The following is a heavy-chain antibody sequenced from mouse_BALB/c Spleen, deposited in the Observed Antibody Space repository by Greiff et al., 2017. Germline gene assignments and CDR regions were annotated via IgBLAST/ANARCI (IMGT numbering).Heavy chain of an antibody. Sequence: VQLQQSGAELMKPGASVKISCKATGYTFSSYWIEWVKQRPGHGLEWIGEILPGSGSTNYNEKFKGKATFTADTSSNTAYMQLSSLTSEDSAVYYCASRGYYYGSSYHAYWGQGTLVTVSA. CDR3: ASRGYYYGSSYHAY. J-gene: IGHJ3*01. D-gene: IGHD1-1*01. CDR1: GYTFSSYW. CDR2: ILPGSGST. V-gene: IGHV1-9*01.